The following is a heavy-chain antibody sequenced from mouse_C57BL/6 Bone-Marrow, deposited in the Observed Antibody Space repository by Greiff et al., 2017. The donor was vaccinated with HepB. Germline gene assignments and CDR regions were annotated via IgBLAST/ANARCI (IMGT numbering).Heavy chain of an antibody. J-gene: IGHJ4*01. CDR2: INPSTGGT. CDR3: AKGDYCNYIYYYAMDY. D-gene: IGHD2-1*01. V-gene: IGHV1-42*01. CDR1: GYPFTGYY. Sequence: VQPQQSGPELVKPGASVKISCKASGYPFTGYYMNWVKQSTEESPEWIGEINPSTGGTTYNQKFKAKATLTVDKSSSTAYMQPKSLTSEDSAVYYCAKGDYCNYIYYYAMDYWGQGTSVTVSS.